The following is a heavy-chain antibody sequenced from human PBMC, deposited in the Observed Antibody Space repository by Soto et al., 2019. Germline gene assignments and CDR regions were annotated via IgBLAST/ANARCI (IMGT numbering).Heavy chain of an antibody. CDR1: GFTFSDYA. J-gene: IGHJ4*02. D-gene: IGHD2-2*02. CDR2: ISAGGST. V-gene: IGHV3-23*01. CDR3: ANVPIWCSSTSCYTEGFDY. Sequence: GGSLRLSWTASGFTFSDYAMSWVRQPPGKGLEWVSVISAGGSTYYADSVKGRFTVSRANSKNTLYLQMNSLRAEDTAVYYCANVPIWCSSTSCYTEGFDYWGQGTLVTVSS.